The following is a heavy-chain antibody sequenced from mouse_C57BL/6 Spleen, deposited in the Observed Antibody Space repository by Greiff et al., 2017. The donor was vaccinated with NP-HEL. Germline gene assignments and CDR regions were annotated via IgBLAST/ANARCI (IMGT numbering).Heavy chain of an antibody. CDR3: ARRGDYAFDD. Sequence: QVQLQQPGAELVRPGSSVKLSCKASGYTFTSYWMDWVKQRPGQGLEWIGNIYPSDSETHYNQKFKDKATLTVDKSSSTAYMQLSSLTSEDSAVYYCARRGDYAFDDWGQGTTLTVSS. V-gene: IGHV1-61*01. D-gene: IGHD2-4*01. CDR1: GYTFTSYW. CDR2: IYPSDSET. J-gene: IGHJ2*01.